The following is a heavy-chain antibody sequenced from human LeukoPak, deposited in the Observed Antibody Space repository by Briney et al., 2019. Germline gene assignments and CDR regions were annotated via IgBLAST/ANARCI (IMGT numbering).Heavy chain of an antibody. CDR2: IYYSGST. D-gene: IGHD1-1*01. CDR1: GGSISSSSYY. CDR3: ARGNVSYYMDV. J-gene: IGHJ6*03. Sequence: SETLSLTCTVSGGSISSSSYYWSWIRQPPGKGLEWIGYIYYSGSTNYNPSLKSRVTISVDTSKNQFSLKLSSVTAADTAVYYCARGNVSYYMDVWGKGTTVTVSS. V-gene: IGHV4-61*01.